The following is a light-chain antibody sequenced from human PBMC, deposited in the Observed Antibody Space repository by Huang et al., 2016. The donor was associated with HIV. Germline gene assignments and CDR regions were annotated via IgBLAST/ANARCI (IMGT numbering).Light chain of an antibody. V-gene: IGKV3-11*01. Sequence: IVLTQSPATMSLSPGERAPLSCRASQRVSNYLAWYHQKPGQAPRLLIYDSSTRATGIPPRFSGSGSETDFTLTISSLEPEDFAVYYCQQRSDWPPTFGGGTKVEIK. CDR3: QQRSDWPPT. CDR1: QRVSNY. J-gene: IGKJ4*01. CDR2: DSS.